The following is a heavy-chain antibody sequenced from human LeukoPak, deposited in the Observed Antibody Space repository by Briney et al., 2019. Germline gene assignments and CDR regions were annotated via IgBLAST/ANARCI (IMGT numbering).Heavy chain of an antibody. J-gene: IGHJ5*02. CDR2: IKQDGSEK. CDR3: ARRGTIAVPVFWFDP. Sequence: PGGSLRLSCAASGFTFSDYYMSWVRQAPGKGLEWVANIKQDGSEKYYLDSLEGRFTISRDNAKNSVYLQINRLRAEDTAVYYCARRGTIAVPVFWFDPWGQGTLVIVSS. V-gene: IGHV3-7*01. D-gene: IGHD6-19*01. CDR1: GFTFSDYY.